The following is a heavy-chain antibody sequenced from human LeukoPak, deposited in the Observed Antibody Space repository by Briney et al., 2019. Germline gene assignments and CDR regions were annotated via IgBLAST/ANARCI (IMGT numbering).Heavy chain of an antibody. D-gene: IGHD4-17*01. V-gene: IGHV4-59*01. J-gene: IGHJ6*02. Sequence: SETLSLTCTVSGGSISYYYWSWIRQSPGKGLEWIGYIYYSGTTNYNPSLKSRVTILVDTSKNQFSLQLRSVTAADTAVYYCAREDPQTTVPEGMYVWGQGTTVTVSS. CDR2: IYYSGTT. CDR3: AREDPQTTVPEGMYV. CDR1: GGSISYYY.